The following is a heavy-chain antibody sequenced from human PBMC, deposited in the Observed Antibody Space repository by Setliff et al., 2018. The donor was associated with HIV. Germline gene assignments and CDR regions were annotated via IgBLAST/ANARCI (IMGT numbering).Heavy chain of an antibody. CDR3: ATARSKVRLGELSLFDY. J-gene: IGHJ4*02. D-gene: IGHD3-16*02. CDR2: ISPSDGNT. Sequence: ASVKVSCKASGYTFSSNYMHWVRQAPGQGLEWMGIISPSDGNTNYAQTFLGRVTLTRDTSMNTFYMELSSLRSEDTAVYYCATARSKVRLGELSLFDYWGQGTLVTVSS. V-gene: IGHV1-46*01. CDR1: GYTFSSNY.